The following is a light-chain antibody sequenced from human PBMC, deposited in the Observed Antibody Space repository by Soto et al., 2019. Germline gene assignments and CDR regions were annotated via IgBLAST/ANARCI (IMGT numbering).Light chain of an antibody. CDR3: SSYAGTYNLYL. J-gene: IGLJ1*01. Sequence: QSVLTQPPSASGSPGQSVTISCTGTSSDVGAYNYVSWYQQHPGKAPKLMIYEVSKRPSGVPDRFSGSKSGNTASLTVSGLQAEDEADYYRSSYAGTYNLYLFGTGTKVTVL. CDR1: SSDVGAYNY. V-gene: IGLV2-8*01. CDR2: EVS.